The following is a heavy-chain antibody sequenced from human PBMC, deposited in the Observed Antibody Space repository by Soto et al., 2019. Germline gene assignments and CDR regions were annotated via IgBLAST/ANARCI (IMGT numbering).Heavy chain of an antibody. CDR2: ISGSGGST. CDR1: GFTFSSFA. D-gene: IGHD4-17*01. V-gene: IGHV3-23*01. Sequence: EMQLLESGGGLVQPGGSLRLSCAASGFTFSSFAMSWVRQAPGKGLDWVSAISGSGGSTYSADSVKGRFTISRDNAKNSLNLQMNSLRPEDTALYYCVKGSPYYGGPVFFDYWGQGALVTVAS. CDR3: VKGSPYYGGPVFFDY. J-gene: IGHJ4*02.